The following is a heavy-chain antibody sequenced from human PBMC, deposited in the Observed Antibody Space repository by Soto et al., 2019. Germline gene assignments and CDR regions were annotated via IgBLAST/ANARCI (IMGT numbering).Heavy chain of an antibody. CDR3: ARDRALGYCSSTSCYSPDAFDI. D-gene: IGHD2-2*02. CDR1: GGTFSSYA. Sequence: QVQLVQSGAEVKKPGSSVKVSCKASGGTFSSYAISWVRQAPGQGLEWMGGIIPIFGTANYAQKLQGRVTITADETTSTAYMELSSLRSEDTAVYYCARDRALGYCSSTSCYSPDAFDIWGQGTMVTGSS. CDR2: IIPIFGTA. V-gene: IGHV1-69*01. J-gene: IGHJ3*02.